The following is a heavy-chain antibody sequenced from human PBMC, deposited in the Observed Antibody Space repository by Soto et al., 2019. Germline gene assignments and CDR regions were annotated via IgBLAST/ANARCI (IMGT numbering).Heavy chain of an antibody. CDR3: ARDASGTTSFLAS. J-gene: IGHJ5*01. D-gene: IGHD1-1*01. V-gene: IGHV3-33*01. Sequence: GGSRDSPVKRLVLCLVPLACKGLEWVSGIWLDGSERYYSDSVKGRFTISRDNSKNTLFLQMNSLRVEDTAVYFCARDASGTTSFLASWGQGTLVTVSS. CDR1: VLCLVPLA. CDR2: IWLDGSER.